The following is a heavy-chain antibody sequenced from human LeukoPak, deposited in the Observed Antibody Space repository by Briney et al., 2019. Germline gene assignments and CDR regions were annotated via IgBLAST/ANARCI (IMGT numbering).Heavy chain of an antibody. CDR3: ARDYYGSRSYGYYFDY. V-gene: IGHV1-2*02. CDR2: INPNSGGT. CDR1: GYTFTGYY. Sequence: ASVKVSCRPSGYTFTGYYMHWVRQAPGQGLEWMGWINPNSGGTNYAQKFQGRVTMTRDTSISTAYMELSRLRSDDTAVYYCARDYYGSRSYGYYFDYWGQGTLVTVSS. D-gene: IGHD3-10*01. J-gene: IGHJ4*02.